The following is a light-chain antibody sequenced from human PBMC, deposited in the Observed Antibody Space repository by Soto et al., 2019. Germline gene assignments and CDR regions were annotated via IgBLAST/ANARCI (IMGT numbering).Light chain of an antibody. CDR2: EGT. V-gene: IGLV2-23*01. Sequence: QSVLTQPASVSGSPGQSITISCTETSSDVGSYNLVSWYQQHPGKAPKLMIYEGTKRPSGVSNRFSGSKSGNTASLTISGLQAEDEADYHCCSYAGSSAHVVFGGGTKLTVL. CDR3: CSYAGSSAHVV. J-gene: IGLJ3*02. CDR1: SSDVGSYNL.